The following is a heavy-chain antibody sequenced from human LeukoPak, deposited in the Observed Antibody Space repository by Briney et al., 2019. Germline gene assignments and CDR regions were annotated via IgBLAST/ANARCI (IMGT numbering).Heavy chain of an antibody. CDR2: ISVSSSSTI. J-gene: IGHJ6*03. CDR3: ARDPGIAVAGDYYYYMDV. Sequence: GGSLRLSCAASGFTFSSYSMNWVRQAPGKGLEWVSYISVSSSSTIYYADSVKGRFTISRDNAKNSLYLQMNSLRAEDTAVYYCARDPGIAVAGDYYYYMDVWGKGTTVTVSS. D-gene: IGHD6-19*01. CDR1: GFTFSSYS. V-gene: IGHV3-48*01.